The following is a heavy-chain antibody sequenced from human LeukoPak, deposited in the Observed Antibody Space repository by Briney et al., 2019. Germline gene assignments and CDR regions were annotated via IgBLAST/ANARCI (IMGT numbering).Heavy chain of an antibody. D-gene: IGHD2-15*01. Sequence: SETLSLTCVVSGGSISRGSYYWNWIRQPAGKGLEWMGRIYNSGSTNYNPSLKSRVTISADMSRNQLSLKLSSVTAADTAVYYCARHRDSRYCSGGSCYLSWFDPWGQGTLVTVSS. CDR2: IYNSGST. J-gene: IGHJ5*02. V-gene: IGHV4-61*02. CDR3: ARHRDSRYCSGGSCYLSWFDP. CDR1: GGSISRGSYY.